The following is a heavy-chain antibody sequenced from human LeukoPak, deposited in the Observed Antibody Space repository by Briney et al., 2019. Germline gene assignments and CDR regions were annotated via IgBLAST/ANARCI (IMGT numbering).Heavy chain of an antibody. CDR1: GGTISTYY. J-gene: IGHJ4*02. CDR2: IYYSGST. V-gene: IGHV4-59*01. D-gene: IGHD5-18*01. Sequence: SETLSLTCTVSGGTISTYYWSWIRQPPGKGLEWIGYIYYSGSTNYNPSLKSRVTISVDTSKNQFSLKLSSVTAADTAVYYCARVKGYSYGLYYFDYWGQGTLVTVSS. CDR3: ARVKGYSYGLYYFDY.